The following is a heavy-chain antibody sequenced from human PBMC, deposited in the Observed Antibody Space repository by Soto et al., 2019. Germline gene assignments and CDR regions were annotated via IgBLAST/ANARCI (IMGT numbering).Heavy chain of an antibody. D-gene: IGHD3-3*01. CDR1: GGSISSSSYY. CDR3: ARHSLRFLAWLPLTGMDV. J-gene: IGHJ6*02. CDR2: IYYSGST. V-gene: IGHV4-39*01. Sequence: QLQLQESGPGLVKPSETLSLTCTVSGGSISSSSYYWGWIRQPPGKGLEWIGSIYYSGSTYYNPHLKSRVTISVDTSKNQFALKLSSVSAADTAVYYCARHSLRFLAWLPLTGMDVWGQGTTVTVSS.